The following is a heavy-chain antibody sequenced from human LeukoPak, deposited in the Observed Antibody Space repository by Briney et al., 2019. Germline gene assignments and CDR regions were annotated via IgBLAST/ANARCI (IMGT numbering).Heavy chain of an antibody. D-gene: IGHD6-13*01. CDR1: GCIVSDSY. Sequence: GGSLRLSCAASGCIVSDSYMNWVRQTPGKGLEWVWVMHSGGSTYYSDSVKGRFTISRDNAKNTLYLQMNSLRAEDTAVYYCARDRPYSTSWYSFDSWGQGTLVTVSS. CDR2: MHSGGST. J-gene: IGHJ4*02. V-gene: IGHV3-53*01. CDR3: ARDRPYSTSWYSFDS.